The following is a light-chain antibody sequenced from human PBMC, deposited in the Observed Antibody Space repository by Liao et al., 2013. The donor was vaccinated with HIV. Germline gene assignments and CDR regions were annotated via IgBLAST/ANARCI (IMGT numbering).Light chain of an antibody. V-gene: IGLV3-21*01. J-gene: IGLJ2*01. CDR1: NIGSKS. CDR2: YDS. CDR3: QAWDSSTAV. Sequence: SYELTQPPSVSVAPGKTANITCGGNNIGSKSVHWYQQKPGQAPVLVMYYDSDRPSGIPERFCGSNSGNTATLTISGTQAMDEADYYCQAWDSSTAVFGGGTKLTVL.